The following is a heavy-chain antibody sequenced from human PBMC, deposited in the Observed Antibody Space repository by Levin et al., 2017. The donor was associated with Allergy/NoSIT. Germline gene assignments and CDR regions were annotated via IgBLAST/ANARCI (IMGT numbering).Heavy chain of an antibody. CDR1: RYIFSDYF. CDR3: ARDLYNDDSVFGY. D-gene: IGHD3-22*01. Sequence: GESLKISCKASRYIFSDYFIHWVRQAPGQGLEWMGWINPHSGDTKYAQEFQGRVTMTRDTSISTAYMELTRLTSYDTAVYYCARDLYNDDSVFGYWGQGTLVNVFS. J-gene: IGHJ4*02. V-gene: IGHV1-2*02. CDR2: INPHSGDT.